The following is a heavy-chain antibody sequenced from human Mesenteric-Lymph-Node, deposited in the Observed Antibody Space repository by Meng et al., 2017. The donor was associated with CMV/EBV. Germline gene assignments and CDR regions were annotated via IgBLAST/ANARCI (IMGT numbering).Heavy chain of an antibody. Sequence: GGSLRLSCAASGFTFSNAWMSWVRQAPGKGLEWVGRIKSKTDGGTTDYAAPVKGRFTISRDDSKNTLYLQMNSLKTEDTAVYYCTTDLFQTALVYYYYYGMDVWGQGTTVTVSS. CDR2: IKSKTDGGTT. D-gene: IGHD5-18*01. V-gene: IGHV3-15*01. J-gene: IGHJ6*02. CDR3: TTDLFQTALVYYYYYGMDV. CDR1: GFTFSNAW.